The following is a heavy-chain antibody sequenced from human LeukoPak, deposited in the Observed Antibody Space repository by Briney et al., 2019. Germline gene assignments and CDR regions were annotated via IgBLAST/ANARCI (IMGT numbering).Heavy chain of an antibody. V-gene: IGHV3-23*01. D-gene: IGHD6-19*01. CDR3: AKAGYSSGWLYHY. CDR1: GFTFGTYT. Sequence: GGSLRLSCAASGFTFGTYTMSWVRQAPGKGLEWVPAIGGSGLATYYADSVKGRFTISRDNSKNTLYLQMNSLRAEDTAVYYCAKAGYSSGWLYHYWGQGTLVIVSS. CDR2: IGGSGLAT. J-gene: IGHJ4*02.